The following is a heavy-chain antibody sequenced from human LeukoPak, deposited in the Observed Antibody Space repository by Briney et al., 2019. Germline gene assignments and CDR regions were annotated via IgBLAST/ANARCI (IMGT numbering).Heavy chain of an antibody. CDR3: ARAQWLGPSYFDY. V-gene: IGHV5-51*01. D-gene: IGHD6-19*01. Sequence: GESLKISCQGSGYSFTSYWIGWVRPMPGKGLEWMGIIYPGDSDTKYSPSFQGQVTISADKSISTAYLQWSSLKASDTAMYYCARAQWLGPSYFDYWGQGTLVTVSS. J-gene: IGHJ4*02. CDR1: GYSFTSYW. CDR2: IYPGDSDT.